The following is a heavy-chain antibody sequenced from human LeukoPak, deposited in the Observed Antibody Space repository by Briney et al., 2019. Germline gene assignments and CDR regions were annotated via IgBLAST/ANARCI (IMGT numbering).Heavy chain of an antibody. V-gene: IGHV1-69*05. J-gene: IGHJ3*01. CDR3: AREDRREEV. D-gene: IGHD1-26*01. CDR2: IIPIFGTA. CDR1: GGTFSSYA. Sequence: ASXKVSCKASGGTFSSYAISWVRQARGQGLEWMGRIIPIFGTANYAQKFQGRVTITTDESTSTAYMELSSLRSEDTAVYYCAREDRREEVWGQGTMVTVSS.